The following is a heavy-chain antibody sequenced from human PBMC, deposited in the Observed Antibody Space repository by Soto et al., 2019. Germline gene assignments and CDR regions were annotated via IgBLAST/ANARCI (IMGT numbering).Heavy chain of an antibody. CDR1: GDTFTANY. V-gene: IGHV1-2*02. CDR2: INPKSGGT. CDR3: ARDLAKGGGSAGVAY. J-gene: IGHJ4*02. Sequence: QVQLLQSGDEVKKPGASVKVSCKASGDTFTANYIHWVRQAPGQGFEWMGWINPKSGGTKYPQKLQGRFTMTRVTALRTVYMTLTRLTPDDTAVYYCARDLAKGGGSAGVAYLGQGTLGSFSS. D-gene: IGHD1-26*01.